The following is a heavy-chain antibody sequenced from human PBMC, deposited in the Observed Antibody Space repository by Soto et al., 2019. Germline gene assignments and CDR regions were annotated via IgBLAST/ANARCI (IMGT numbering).Heavy chain of an antibody. J-gene: IGHJ3*02. CDR1: GFTFSSYG. D-gene: IGHD3-3*01. Sequence: QVQLVESGGGVVQPGRSLRLSCAASGFTFSSYGMHWVRQAPGKGLEWVAVIWCDGSNKYYADSVKGRFTISRDNSKNTLYLQMNSLRAEDTAVYYCARWAIFGVVEGAFDIWGQGTMVTVSS. CDR3: ARWAIFGVVEGAFDI. CDR2: IWCDGSNK. V-gene: IGHV3-33*01.